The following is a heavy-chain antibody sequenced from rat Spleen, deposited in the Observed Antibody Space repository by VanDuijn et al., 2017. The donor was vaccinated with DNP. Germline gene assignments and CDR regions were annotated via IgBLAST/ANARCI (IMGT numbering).Heavy chain of an antibody. D-gene: IGHD4-3*01. Sequence: EVQLVESGGGLVQPGRSLKLSCAASGFTFSDYYMAWVRQAPTRGLEWVAYIGSDGYAPYYGVSVKGRFTISRDNAKSTLYLQMNILRSEDMAKSYCVRLNSGHFDYWGHGVMVTVSS. CDR1: GFTFSDYY. J-gene: IGHJ2*01. CDR2: IGSDGYAP. V-gene: IGHV5-22*01. CDR3: VRLNSGHFDY.